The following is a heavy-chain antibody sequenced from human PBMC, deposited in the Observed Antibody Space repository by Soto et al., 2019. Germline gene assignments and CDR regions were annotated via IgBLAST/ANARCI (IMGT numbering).Heavy chain of an antibody. CDR3: ARDVKDITMIVVVIDY. V-gene: IGHV1-18*01. CDR1: GYTFTSYG. J-gene: IGHJ4*02. D-gene: IGHD3-22*01. CDR2: ISAYNGNT. Sequence: NVSCKASGYTFTSYGISWVRQAPGQGLEWMGWISAYNGNTNYAQKLQGRVTMTTDTSTSTAYMELRSLRSDDTAVYYCARDVKDITMIVVVIDYWGQGTLVTVSS.